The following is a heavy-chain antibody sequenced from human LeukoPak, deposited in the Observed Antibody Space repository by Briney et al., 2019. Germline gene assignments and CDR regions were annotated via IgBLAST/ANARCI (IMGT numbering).Heavy chain of an antibody. CDR1: GYSISSGYY. CDR3: ARGPDYGDPRVDY. D-gene: IGHD4-17*01. V-gene: IGHV4-38-2*02. Sequence: SETLSLTCTVSGYSISSGYYWGWIRQPPGKGLEWIGSIYHSGSTYYNPSLKSRVTISVDTSKNQFSLKLSSVTAADTAVYYCARGPDYGDPRVDYWGQGTLVTVSS. J-gene: IGHJ4*02. CDR2: IYHSGST.